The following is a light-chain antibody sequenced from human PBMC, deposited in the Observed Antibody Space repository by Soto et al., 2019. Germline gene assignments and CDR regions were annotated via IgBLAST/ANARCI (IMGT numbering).Light chain of an antibody. CDR2: WAS. CDR3: QQYYSTPP. J-gene: IGKJ4*01. CDR1: QSVLYSSNNKNY. V-gene: IGKV4-1*01. Sequence: DLVMTQSPDSLALSLCESSTINCKSSQSVLYSSNNKNYLAWYQQKPGQPPKLLIYWASTRESGVPDRFSGSGSGTDFTLTISSLQAEDVAVYYCQQYYSTPPFGGGTKVDI.